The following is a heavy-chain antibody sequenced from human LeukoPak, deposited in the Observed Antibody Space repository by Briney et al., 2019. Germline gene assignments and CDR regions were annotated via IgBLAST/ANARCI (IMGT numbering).Heavy chain of an antibody. CDR2: IIPIFGTA. CDR3: ARGMEVVPAATYYYYGMDV. CDR1: GGTFSSYA. V-gene: IGHV1-69*13. J-gene: IGHJ6*04. Sequence: SVKVSCEASGGTFSSYAISWVRQAPGQGLEWMGGIIPIFGTANYAQKFQGRVTITADESTSTAYMELSSLRSEDTAVYYCARGMEVVPAATYYYYGMDVWGKGTTVTVSS. D-gene: IGHD2-2*01.